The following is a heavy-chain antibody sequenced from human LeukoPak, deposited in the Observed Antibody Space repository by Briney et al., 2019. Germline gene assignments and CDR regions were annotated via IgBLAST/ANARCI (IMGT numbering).Heavy chain of an antibody. CDR3: ARDGDILTGYYLPYYFDY. CDR2: INSDGTST. D-gene: IGHD3-9*01. Sequence: PGGSLRLSCEASGFTFRSYWMHWVRQAPEKGLVWVSRINSDGTSTSYADSVKGRFSILRDNAKNTLYLQMNSLRAEDTAVYYCARDGDILTGYYLPYYFDYWGQGTLVTVSS. CDR1: GFTFRSYW. V-gene: IGHV3-74*01. J-gene: IGHJ4*02.